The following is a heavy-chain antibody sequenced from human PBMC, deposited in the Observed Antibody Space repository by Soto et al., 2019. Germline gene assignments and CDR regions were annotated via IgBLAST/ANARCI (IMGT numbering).Heavy chain of an antibody. D-gene: IGHD2-2*01. CDR1: GFTFSDNA. CDR2: ISDDGDST. CDR3: AKSLSTAVNYGLDV. V-gene: IGHV3-23*01. J-gene: IGHJ6*02. Sequence: EVQLLESGGGLVQPGGSLRLSCGASGFTFSDNAMTWVRQAPGKGLEWVSSISDDGDSTYYADSVKGRFAVSRDNSKNTLFLHMNSWGAEDTAVYYCAKSLSTAVNYGLDVWGQGTAVTVSS.